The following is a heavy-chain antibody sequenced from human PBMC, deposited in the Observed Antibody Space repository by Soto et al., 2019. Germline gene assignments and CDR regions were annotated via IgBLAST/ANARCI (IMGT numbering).Heavy chain of an antibody. J-gene: IGHJ4*02. CDR2: ISAYNGNT. D-gene: IGHD6-13*01. Sequence: ASVKASWNASCYTFTSYGIRWVRQAPGQGLEWMGWISAYNGNTNYAQKLQGRVTMTTDTSTSTAYMELSSLRSDDTAVYYCERDKERSSWDNFDYWGQGTLVTVSS. CDR1: CYTFTSYG. CDR3: ERDKERSSWDNFDY. V-gene: IGHV1-18*01.